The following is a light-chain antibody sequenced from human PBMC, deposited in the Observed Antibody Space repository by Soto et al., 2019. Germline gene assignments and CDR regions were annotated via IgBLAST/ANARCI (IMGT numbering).Light chain of an antibody. Sequence: QSVLTQPPSVSEAPRQRVTISCSGSSSNIGDNAVNWYQHLPGKAPKLLIYYDDLLSSGVSDRFSGSKSGTSASLAISGLQSDDEADYYCAAWDDSLNDYVFGTGTKLNVL. CDR2: YDD. CDR1: SSNIGDNA. V-gene: IGLV1-36*01. J-gene: IGLJ1*01. CDR3: AAWDDSLNDYV.